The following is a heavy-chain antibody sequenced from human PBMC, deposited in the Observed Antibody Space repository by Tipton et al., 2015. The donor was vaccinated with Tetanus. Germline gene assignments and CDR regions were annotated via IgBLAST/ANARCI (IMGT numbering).Heavy chain of an antibody. J-gene: IGHJ4*02. CDR1: GFTFDDYA. CDR2: ISWNSGSI. V-gene: IGHV3-9*01. D-gene: IGHD6-13*01. CDR3: ARDRRIAHPWYGFAS. Sequence: SLRLSCAASGFTFDDYAMHWVRQAPGKGLEWVSGISWNSGSIGYADSVKGRFTISRDNAKNSLYLQMNSLRAEDTALYYCARDRRIAHPWYGFASWGQGTLVTVSS.